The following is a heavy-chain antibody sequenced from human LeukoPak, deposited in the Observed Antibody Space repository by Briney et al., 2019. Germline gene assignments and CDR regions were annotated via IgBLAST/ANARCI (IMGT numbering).Heavy chain of an antibody. D-gene: IGHD3-10*01. J-gene: IGHJ4*02. V-gene: IGHV6-1*01. CDR3: ARAEGSGSYYA. CDR1: GDSVSGNTAA. CDR2: TYYRSKWYN. Sequence: SQTLSLTCAISGDSVSGNTAAWKWIRQSPSRGLEWLGRTYYRSKWYNDYAVSVKGRISINPDTSKNQFSLQLNSVTPEDTAVYYCARAEGSGSYYAWGQGTLVTVSS.